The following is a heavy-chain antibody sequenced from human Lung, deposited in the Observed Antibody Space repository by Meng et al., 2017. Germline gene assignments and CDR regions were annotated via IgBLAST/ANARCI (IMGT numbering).Heavy chain of an antibody. D-gene: IGHD1-1*01. V-gene: IGHV3-74*02. J-gene: IGHJ5*02. Sequence: VRLGEAGGGLIPSGGTPGLSCAASGFTSTCHWIHWVLHGPGKGLAGDSRINRDGKNASYADSIKGRFTISRDNDKNTLYLQITTLRAEDTAFYYCTNDRLNHWGQGALVTVSS. CDR3: TNDRLNH. CDR1: GFTSTCHW. CDR2: INRDGKNA.